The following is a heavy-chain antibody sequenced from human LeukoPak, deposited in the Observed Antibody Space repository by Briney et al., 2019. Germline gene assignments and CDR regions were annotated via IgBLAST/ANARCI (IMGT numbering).Heavy chain of an antibody. D-gene: IGHD4-17*01. CDR3: ARVVYGDSPAYYYYGMDV. V-gene: IGHV1-46*01. CDR1: GYTFTSYY. J-gene: IGHJ6*02. CDR2: INPSGGST. Sequence: GASVKVSCKASGYTFTSYYMHWVRQAPGQGLEWMGIINPSGGSTSYAQKFQGRVTMTRNTSISTAYMELSSLRSEDTAVYYCARVVYGDSPAYYYYGMDVWGQGTTVTVSS.